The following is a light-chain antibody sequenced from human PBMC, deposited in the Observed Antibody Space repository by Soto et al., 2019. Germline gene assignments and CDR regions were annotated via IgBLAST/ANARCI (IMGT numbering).Light chain of an antibody. Sequence: QTVVTQEPSFSVSPGGTVTLTGGLSSGSVSTSYYPSWYQQTPGQAPRTLIYSTDTRSSGVPDRVSGSILGNKAALTITGAQADDESSYYCVLYMPSGILVFGGGTKLTVL. V-gene: IGLV8-61*01. J-gene: IGLJ3*02. CDR2: STD. CDR3: VLYMPSGILV. CDR1: SGSVSTSYY.